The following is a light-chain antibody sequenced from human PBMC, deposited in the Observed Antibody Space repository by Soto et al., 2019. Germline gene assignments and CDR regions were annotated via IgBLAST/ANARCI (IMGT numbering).Light chain of an antibody. CDR3: QQVKSYPRT. J-gene: IGKJ4*01. Sequence: DIHLTQSPSSLSASVGVRVTITCRASQAITNNLAWYQQKPGNPPRLLIYEESTLHSGVPSRFSGRKVGTQFILTIDSLQPEDFATYYCQQVKSYPRTFGGGTKVDIK. V-gene: IGKV1-9*01. CDR2: EES. CDR1: QAITNN.